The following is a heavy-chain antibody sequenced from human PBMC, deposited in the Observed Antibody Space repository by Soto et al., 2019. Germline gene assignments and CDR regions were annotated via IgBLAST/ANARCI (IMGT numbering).Heavy chain of an antibody. V-gene: IGHV1-24*01. D-gene: IGHD1-7*01. CDR3: ATPQLELRFDAFDI. J-gene: IGHJ3*02. CDR2: FDPEDGET. CDR1: GYTLTELS. Sequence: ASVKVSCKVSGYTLTELSMHWVRQAPGKGLEWMGGFDPEDGETIYAQKFQGRVTMTEDTSTDTAYMELSSLRSEDTAVYYCATPQLELRFDAFDIWGQGTMVNVS.